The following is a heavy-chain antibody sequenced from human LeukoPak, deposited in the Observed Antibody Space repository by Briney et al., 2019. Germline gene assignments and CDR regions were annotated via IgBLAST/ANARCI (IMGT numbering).Heavy chain of an antibody. CDR1: GGSISSYY. CDR3: ARELGTMGAFDI. V-gene: IGHV4-59*12. CDR2: TYYSGST. J-gene: IGHJ3*02. D-gene: IGHD1-1*01. Sequence: SETLSLTCTVSGGSISSYYWSWIRQPPGKGLEWIGYTYYSGSTNYNPSLKSRVTISVDTSKNQFSLKLSSVTAADTAVYYCARELGTMGAFDIWGQGTMVTVSS.